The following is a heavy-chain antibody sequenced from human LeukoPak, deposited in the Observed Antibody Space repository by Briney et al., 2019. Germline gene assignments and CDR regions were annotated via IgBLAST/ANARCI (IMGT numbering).Heavy chain of an antibody. CDR3: ARETREAGSGDHQTDSFDV. D-gene: IGHD2-15*01. V-gene: IGHV3-74*01. Sequence: GGSLRLSCAASRFTFSDYWMHCVRQAPGKGLLWVSRINSDASRPSYADSVKGRFTISRDNAKNILYLQMKSLRVEDTALYYCARETREAGSGDHQTDSFDVWGQGTMVSVSS. J-gene: IGHJ3*01. CDR2: INSDASRP. CDR1: RFTFSDYW.